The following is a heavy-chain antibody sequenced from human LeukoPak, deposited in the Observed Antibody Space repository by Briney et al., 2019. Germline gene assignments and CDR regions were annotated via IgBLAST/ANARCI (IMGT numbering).Heavy chain of an antibody. J-gene: IGHJ4*02. Sequence: GGSLRLSCAASGFTFDSYWMIWVGLAPAKGLAWVDDIKQDGNEKYYVDSVKGRFTIYRDNAENSLYLQMNSLRAEDTAVYYCTRDPLTQNDYWGQGTLVTVSS. CDR1: GFTFDSYW. CDR3: TRDPLTQNDY. D-gene: IGHD1-14*01. V-gene: IGHV3-7*01. CDR2: IKQDGNEK.